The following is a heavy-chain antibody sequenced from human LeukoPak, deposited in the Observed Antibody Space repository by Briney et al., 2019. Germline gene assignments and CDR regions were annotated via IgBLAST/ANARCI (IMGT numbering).Heavy chain of an antibody. J-gene: IGHJ4*02. CDR3: AKDVRMIVVNDFDY. D-gene: IGHD3-22*01. Sequence: GGSLRLSCAASGFTFSSYGMHWVRQAPGKGLEWVAFIRYDGSNKYYADSVKGRFTISRDSSKNTLYLQMNSLRAEDTAVYYCAKDVRMIVVNDFDYWGQGTLVTVSS. V-gene: IGHV3-30*02. CDR2: IRYDGSNK. CDR1: GFTFSSYG.